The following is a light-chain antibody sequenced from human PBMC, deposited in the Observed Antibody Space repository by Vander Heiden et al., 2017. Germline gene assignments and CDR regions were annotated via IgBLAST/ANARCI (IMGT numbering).Light chain of an antibody. J-gene: IGKJ4*01. Sequence: DIQMTHSPSSLSASVGDRVTITCRASQSISSYLNWYRQKPGKAPKLLIYAASSSQSGVPSRFSGSGSGTDFTLTISMLQPEDFATYYCQQSDSTPLTFGGGTKVEIK. CDR2: AAS. CDR1: QSISSY. V-gene: IGKV1-39*01. CDR3: QQSDSTPLT.